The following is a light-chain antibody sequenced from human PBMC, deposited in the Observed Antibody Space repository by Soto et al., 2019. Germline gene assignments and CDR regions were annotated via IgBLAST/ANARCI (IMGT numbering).Light chain of an antibody. CDR3: AAWDDRLSGQEV. V-gene: IGLV1-47*01. CDR2: RNN. J-gene: IGLJ1*01. CDR1: SSNIGSNY. Sequence: QAALTQPPAASGTPGQRVTISCSGSSSNIGSNYGYWYQQRPGTDPKLLIYRNNQRPSGVPDRFSGSKSGTSASLAISGLRSEDEADYYCAAWDDRLSGQEVFGTGTKVTVL.